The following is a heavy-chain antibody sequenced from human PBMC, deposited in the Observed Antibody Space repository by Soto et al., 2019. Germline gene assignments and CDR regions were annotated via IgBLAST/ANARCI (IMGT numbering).Heavy chain of an antibody. Sequence: SETLSLTCTVSGGSISSGGYYWSWIRQHPGEGLEWIGYIYYSGSTYYNPSLKSRVTISVDTSKNQFSLKLSSVTAADTAVYYWARDRREYSYGSFDEWGHGTLGTFSS. V-gene: IGHV4-31*03. J-gene: IGHJ4*01. CDR3: ARDRREYSYGSFDE. D-gene: IGHD5-18*01. CDR1: GGSISSGGYY. CDR2: IYYSGST.